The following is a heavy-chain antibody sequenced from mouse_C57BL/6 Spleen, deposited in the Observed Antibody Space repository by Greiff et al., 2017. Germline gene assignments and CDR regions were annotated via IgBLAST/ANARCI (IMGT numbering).Heavy chain of an antibody. CDR3: SKADYYGSSLDY. J-gene: IGHJ2*01. CDR1: GYTFTDYN. Sequence: EVQLVESGPELVKPGASVKIPCKASGYTFTDYNMDWVKQSHGKSLEWIGDINPNNGGTIYNQKFKGKATLTVDKSSSTAYMELRSLTSEDTAVYYCSKADYYGSSLDYWGQGTTLTVSS. V-gene: IGHV1-18*01. D-gene: IGHD1-1*01. CDR2: INPNNGGT.